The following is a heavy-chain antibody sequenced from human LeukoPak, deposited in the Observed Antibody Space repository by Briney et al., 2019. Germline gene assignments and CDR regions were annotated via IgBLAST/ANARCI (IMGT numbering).Heavy chain of an antibody. Sequence: PGGSLRLSCVASGFIFDDYGMSWVRQAPGKGLEWVSGILWSGGSTGYADSVKGRFTISRDNAKNSLYLQMNSLRAEDTALYYCARGEVGATTGFDYWGQGTLVTVSS. CDR3: ARGEVGATTGFDY. J-gene: IGHJ4*02. CDR1: GFIFDDYG. V-gene: IGHV3-20*04. D-gene: IGHD1-26*01. CDR2: ILWSGGST.